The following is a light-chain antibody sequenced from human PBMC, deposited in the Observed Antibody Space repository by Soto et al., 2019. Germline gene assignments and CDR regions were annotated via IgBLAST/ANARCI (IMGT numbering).Light chain of an antibody. CDR2: GTS. CDR3: QQYGSSPIT. CDR1: QSVTSSF. Sequence: EVLLTQSPGTLSLSPGDRATLSCRASQSVTSSFLAWYQQKPGQAPRLLIYGTSSRATGIPDRFSGSGSGTDFTLTISRLEPEDFAVYYCQQYGSSPITFGQGTKVDIK. V-gene: IGKV3-20*01. J-gene: IGKJ1*01.